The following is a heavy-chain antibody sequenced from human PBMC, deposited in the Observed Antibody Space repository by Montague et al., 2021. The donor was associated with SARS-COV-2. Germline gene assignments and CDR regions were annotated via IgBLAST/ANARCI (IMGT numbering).Heavy chain of an antibody. V-gene: IGHV4-34*01. CDR1: GGSFSGYY. J-gene: IGHJ6*02. CDR3: TREGYQVLWSDYYYYGMDV. Sequence: SETLSLTCAVYGGSFSGYYWSWIRQPLGKGLEWIGEISHSGSTNYNPSLKSRVTISVDTSKNQFSLKLSSVTAADTAVYYCTREGYQVLWSDYYYYGMDVWGQGTTVTVSS. CDR2: ISHSGST. D-gene: IGHD2-2*01.